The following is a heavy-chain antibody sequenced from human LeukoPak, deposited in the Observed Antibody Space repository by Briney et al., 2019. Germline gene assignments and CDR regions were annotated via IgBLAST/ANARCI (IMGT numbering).Heavy chain of an antibody. CDR3: ARIVVDTAMVFDY. CDR1: GGSISSYY. V-gene: IGHV4-59*08. J-gene: IGHJ4*02. D-gene: IGHD5-18*01. CDR2: VYYSGGT. Sequence: PSETLSLTCTVSGGSISSYYWSWIRQPPGKGLEWIGFVYYSGGTKYNPSLKSRVTISLDTSKNQFSLKLNSVTAADTAVYYCARIVVDTAMVFDYWGQGTLVTVSS.